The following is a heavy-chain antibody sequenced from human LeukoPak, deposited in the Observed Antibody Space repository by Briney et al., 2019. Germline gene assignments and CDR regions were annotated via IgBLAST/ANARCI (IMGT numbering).Heavy chain of an antibody. CDR2: IGTAGDT. V-gene: IGHV3-13*01. J-gene: IGHJ6*02. Sequence: GGSLRLSCAASGFTFSSYDMHWDRQATGKGLEWVSAIGTAGDTYYPGSVKGRFTISRENAKNSLYLQMNSLRAEDTAVYYCARDLDADGMDVWGQGTTVTVSS. D-gene: IGHD5-24*01. CDR3: ARDLDADGMDV. CDR1: GFTFSSYD.